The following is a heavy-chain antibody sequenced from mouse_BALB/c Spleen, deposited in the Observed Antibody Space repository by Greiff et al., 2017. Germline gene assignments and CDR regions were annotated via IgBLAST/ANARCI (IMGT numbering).Heavy chain of an antibody. CDR2: ISSGGSYT. CDR3: ARPSAMDY. V-gene: IGHV5-6*01. Sequence: EVMLVESGGDLVKPGGSLKLSCAASGFTFSSYGMSWVRQTPDKRLEWVATISSGGSYTYYPDSVKGRFTISRDNAKNTLYLQMSSLKSEDTAMYYCARPSAMDYWGQGTSVTVSS. CDR1: GFTFSSYG. J-gene: IGHJ4*01.